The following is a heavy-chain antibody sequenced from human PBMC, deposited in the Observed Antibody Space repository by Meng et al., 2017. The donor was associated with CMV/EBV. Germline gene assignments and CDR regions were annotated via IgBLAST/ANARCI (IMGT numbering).Heavy chain of an antibody. V-gene: IGHV3-48*04. Sequence: GALRLSCAASGFTFSSYGMNWVRQAPGKGLEWVSYISSSGSTIYYADSVKGRFTISRDNAKNSLYLQMNSLRAEDTAVYYCASSKGVYDSSGYYSYGMDVWGQGTTVTVSS. D-gene: IGHD3-22*01. CDR3: ASSKGVYDSSGYYSYGMDV. CDR2: ISSSGSTI. CDR1: GFTFSSYG. J-gene: IGHJ6*02.